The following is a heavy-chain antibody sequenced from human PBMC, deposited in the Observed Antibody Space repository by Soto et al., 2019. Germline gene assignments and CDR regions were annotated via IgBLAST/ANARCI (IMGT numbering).Heavy chain of an antibody. J-gene: IGHJ5*02. CDR2: IYYSGST. D-gene: IGHD3-22*01. CDR1: GGSISSGGYY. Sequence: QVQLQESGPGLVKPSQTLSLTCTVSGGSISSGGYYWSWIRQHPGKGLEWIGYIYYSGSTYYNPSLNSRVTISVDTSKTQFSLKLSSVTAADTAVYYCARGSYYESSEGGGWFDPWGQGTLVTVSS. CDR3: ARGSYYESSEGGGWFDP. V-gene: IGHV4-31*03.